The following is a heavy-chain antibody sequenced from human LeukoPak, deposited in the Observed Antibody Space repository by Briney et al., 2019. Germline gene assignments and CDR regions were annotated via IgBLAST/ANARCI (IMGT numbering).Heavy chain of an antibody. V-gene: IGHV4-34*01. CDR3: ARGFSGRFGELATIDGTPQNWFDP. Sequence: KPSETLSLTCAVYGGSFSGYYWSWIRQPPGKGLEWIGEINHSGSTNHNPSLKSRVTISVDTSKNQFSLKLSSVTAADTAVYYCARGFSGRFGELATIDGTPQNWFDPWGQGTLVTVSS. CDR2: INHSGST. J-gene: IGHJ5*02. CDR1: GGSFSGYY. D-gene: IGHD3-10*01.